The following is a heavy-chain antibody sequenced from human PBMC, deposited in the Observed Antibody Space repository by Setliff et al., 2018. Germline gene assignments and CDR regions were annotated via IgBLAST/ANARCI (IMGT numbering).Heavy chain of an antibody. J-gene: IGHJ3*02. V-gene: IGHV3-30-3*01. CDR1: GFTFSSHA. CDR2: ISHDGVHK. CDR3: ARDPSGAGAFDI. Sequence: LRLSCAASGFTFSSHAMHWVRQPPGKGLEWVTVISHDGVHKNYADSVRGRFTMSRDNSKNTLYLQMINLRVEDTAVYYCARDPSGAGAFDIWGQGTMVTVSS. D-gene: IGHD1-26*01.